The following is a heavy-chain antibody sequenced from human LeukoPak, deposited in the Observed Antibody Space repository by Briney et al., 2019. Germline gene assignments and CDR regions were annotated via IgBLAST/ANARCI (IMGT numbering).Heavy chain of an antibody. CDR1: GDSITTSY. CDR2: IYYPGST. Sequence: SETLSLTCSVSGDSITTSYWTWIRQSPEKGLEWIGYIYYPGSTLSNPSLKSRLSLSLHTSKNQFSLKLLSVTAADTATYYCARVGGGGMRFRHYMDVWGKGTPVTVSS. D-gene: IGHD3-16*01. J-gene: IGHJ6*03. V-gene: IGHV4-59*01. CDR3: ARVGGGGMRFRHYMDV.